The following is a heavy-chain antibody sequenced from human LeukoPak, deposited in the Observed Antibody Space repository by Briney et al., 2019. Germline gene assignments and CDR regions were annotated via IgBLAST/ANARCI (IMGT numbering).Heavy chain of an antibody. V-gene: IGHV1-2*06. CDR1: GYTFTGYY. J-gene: IGHJ4*02. Sequence: ASVTASCKASGYTFTGYYMHWVRQAPGQGLEWMGRINPNSGGTNYAQKFQGRVTMTRDTSISTAYMALSRLRSDDTAVYYCARDLGSYPFDYWGQGTLVTVSS. CDR3: ARDLGSYPFDY. CDR2: INPNSGGT. D-gene: IGHD1-26*01.